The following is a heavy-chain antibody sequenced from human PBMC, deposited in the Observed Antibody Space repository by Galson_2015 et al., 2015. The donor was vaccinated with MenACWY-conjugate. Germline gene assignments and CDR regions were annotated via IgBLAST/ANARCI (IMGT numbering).Heavy chain of an antibody. V-gene: IGHV3-23*01. Sequence: SLRLSCAASGFTFSSYAMSWVRQAPGKGLEWVSAISGSGGSTYYADSVKGRFTISRDNSKNTLYLQMSSLRAEDTAVYYCANDGAIAVGPSYYFDYWGQGTLVTVSS. J-gene: IGHJ4*02. D-gene: IGHD6-19*01. CDR2: ISGSGGST. CDR3: ANDGAIAVGPSYYFDY. CDR1: GFTFSSYA.